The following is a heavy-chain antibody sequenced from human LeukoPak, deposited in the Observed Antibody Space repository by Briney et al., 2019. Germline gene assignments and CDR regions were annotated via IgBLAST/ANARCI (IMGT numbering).Heavy chain of an antibody. Sequence: GGSLRLPCAASGFTFSSYWMHWVRQAPGKGLVWVSRINTDGGSTRYAVSVKGRFTISRDNAKNTLYLQMDSLRAEDTAVYYCARATSGWYYFDYWGQGTLVTVSS. V-gene: IGHV3-74*01. D-gene: IGHD6-19*01. J-gene: IGHJ4*02. CDR1: GFTFSSYW. CDR3: ARATSGWYYFDY. CDR2: INTDGGST.